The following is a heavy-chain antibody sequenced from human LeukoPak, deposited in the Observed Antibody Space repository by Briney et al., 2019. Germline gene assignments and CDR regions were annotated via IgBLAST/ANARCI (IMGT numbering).Heavy chain of an antibody. Sequence: SVKVSCKASGGTFSSYTISWVRQAPGQGLEWMGGIIPIFGTANYAQEFQGRVTITADESTSTAYMELSSLGSEDTAVYYCAKVQLGATHMDYYYYFGMDVWGQGTTVTVSS. J-gene: IGHJ6*02. CDR2: IIPIFGTA. CDR3: AKVQLGATHMDYYYYFGMDV. D-gene: IGHD1-26*01. CDR1: GGTFSSYT. V-gene: IGHV1-69*13.